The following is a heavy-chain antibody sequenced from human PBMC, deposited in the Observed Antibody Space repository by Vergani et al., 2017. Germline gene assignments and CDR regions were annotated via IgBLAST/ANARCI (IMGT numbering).Heavy chain of an antibody. CDR1: GFTFSSYA. D-gene: IGHD3-22*01. CDR3: AKGFDSSGYYPYDAFDI. CDR2: ISGSGGST. Sequence: EVQLLESGGGLVQPGGSLRLSCAASGFTFSSYAMSWVRQAPGKGLEWVSAISGSGGSTYYTDSVKGRFTISRYNSKNTLYLQMNSLRAEDTAVYYCAKGFDSSGYYPYDAFDIWGQGTMVTVSS. J-gene: IGHJ3*02. V-gene: IGHV3-23*01.